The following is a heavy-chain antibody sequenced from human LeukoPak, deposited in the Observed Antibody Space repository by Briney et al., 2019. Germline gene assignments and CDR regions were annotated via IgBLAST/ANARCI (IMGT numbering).Heavy chain of an antibody. CDR2: IRSKVYGGTP. J-gene: IGHJ4*02. V-gene: IGHV3-49*04. CDR3: TRDQTPYY. Sequence: GGSLRLSCTASGFTFGDYAMTWVRQAPGKGLEWVGFIRSKVYGGTPEYAASVKGRFTISRDDTKGIAYLQMNSLKTEDTAVYYCTRDQTPYYWGQGTLVTVSS. CDR1: GFTFGDYA.